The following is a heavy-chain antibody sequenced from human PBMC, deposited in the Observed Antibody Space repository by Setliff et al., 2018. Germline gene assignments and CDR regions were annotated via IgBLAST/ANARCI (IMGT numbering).Heavy chain of an antibody. J-gene: IGHJ4*02. CDR1: GGSVNSGYDN. V-gene: IGHV4-61*10. CDR3: ARGGTYRYFGY. CDR2: INRRGST. Sequence: SETLSLTCTVSGGSVNSGYDNWNWLRQPAGKGLEWIGHINRRGSTNFSPSLKSLVAISLDTSKTQFSLKLNSMTTADTAVYYCARGGTYRYFGYWGQGALVTVSS.